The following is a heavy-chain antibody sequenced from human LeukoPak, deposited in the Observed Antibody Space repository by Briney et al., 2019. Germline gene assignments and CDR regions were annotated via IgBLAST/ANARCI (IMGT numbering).Heavy chain of an antibody. CDR2: IKHSGST. D-gene: IGHD3-3*01. Sequence: SETLSLTCAVYGGSFSVFYWSWIRQPPGKGRGWSGEIKHSGSTNYNPSLKSRVTISVDPSKHQFSLKLSSVTAADTAVYYCARGLLRPYLYYRMDVWGQGTTVTVSS. CDR1: GGSFSVFY. V-gene: IGHV4-34*01. CDR3: ARGLLRPYLYYRMDV. J-gene: IGHJ6*02.